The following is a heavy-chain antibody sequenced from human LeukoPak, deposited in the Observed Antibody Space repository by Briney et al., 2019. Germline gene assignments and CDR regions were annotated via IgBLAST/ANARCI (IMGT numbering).Heavy chain of an antibody. D-gene: IGHD3-9*01. V-gene: IGHV3-23*01. CDR1: GFTFSSYA. Sequence: GGSLRLSCAASGFTFSSYAMSWVRQAPGKGLEWVSAISGSGGSTYYAYAVKGRFTISRDNSKNTLYLQMNSLRAEDTAVYYCAKDLMYYDILTGVTVGYFDYWGQGTLVTVSS. CDR3: AKDLMYYDILTGVTVGYFDY. CDR2: ISGSGGST. J-gene: IGHJ4*02.